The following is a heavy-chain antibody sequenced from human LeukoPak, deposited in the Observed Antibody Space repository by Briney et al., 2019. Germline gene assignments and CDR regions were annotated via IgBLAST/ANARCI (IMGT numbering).Heavy chain of an antibody. J-gene: IGHJ5*02. Sequence: PGGSLGLSCVASGFTFRSYAMSWVRQAPGKGLEWVSSISGSGGSTYHADSVKGRFTISRENSKNTLYLQMNSLRAEDTAVYYCAKGAVERKNCFDPWGQGTLVTVSS. D-gene: IGHD5-24*01. CDR3: AKGAVERKNCFDP. CDR2: ISGSGGST. V-gene: IGHV3-23*01. CDR1: GFTFRSYA.